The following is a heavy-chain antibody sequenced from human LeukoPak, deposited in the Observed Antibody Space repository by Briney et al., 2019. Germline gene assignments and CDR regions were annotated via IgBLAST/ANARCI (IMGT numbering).Heavy chain of an antibody. D-gene: IGHD6-25*01. CDR3: ARTGRRQSYWYFDL. CDR2: INPNSGGT. V-gene: IGHV1-2*02. CDR1: GYTFTGYY. J-gene: IGHJ2*01. Sequence: ASVKVSCKASGYTFTGYYMHWVRQAPGQGLEWMGWINPNSGGTNYAQKFQGRVTMTRDTSISTAYMELSRLRSEDTAVYYCARTGRRQSYWYFDLWGRGTLVTVSS.